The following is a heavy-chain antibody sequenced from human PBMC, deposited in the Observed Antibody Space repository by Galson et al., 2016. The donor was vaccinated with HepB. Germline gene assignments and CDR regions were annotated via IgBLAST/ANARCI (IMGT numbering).Heavy chain of an antibody. CDR1: GFTFSSYA. Sequence: SLRLSCAASGFTFSSYALSWVRQAPGKGLEWVSAISGRGGRTFYADPVKGRFTISRDNSKATLFLKMNRLRGEDTSVSFCVKDLKAVPFFDYWGQGALVTVSS. J-gene: IGHJ4*02. CDR3: VKDLKAVPFFDY. CDR2: ISGRGGRT. D-gene: IGHD6-6*01. V-gene: IGHV3-23*01.